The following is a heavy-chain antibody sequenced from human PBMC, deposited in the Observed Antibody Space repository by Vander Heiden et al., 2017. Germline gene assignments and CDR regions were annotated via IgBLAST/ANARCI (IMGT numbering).Heavy chain of an antibody. CDR2: IKHSGST. D-gene: IGHD2-2*01. CDR1: GGSFSGYY. V-gene: IGHV4-34*01. CDR3: ASRPYGYCSSTSCHPLDY. J-gene: IGHJ4*02. Sequence: QVQLQQWGAGLLKPSETLSLTCAAYGGSFSGYYWSWIRQPPGKGPEWIGEIKHSGSTNYNPSLKSRVTISVDTSKNQFSLKLSSVTAADTAVYYCASRPYGYCSSTSCHPLDYWGQGTLVAVSS.